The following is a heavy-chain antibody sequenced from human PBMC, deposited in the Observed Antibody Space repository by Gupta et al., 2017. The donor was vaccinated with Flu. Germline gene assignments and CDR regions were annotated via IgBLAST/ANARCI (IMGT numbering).Heavy chain of an antibody. CDR3: APSTPGSVTY. CDR2: ISASGIST. J-gene: IGHJ4*02. D-gene: IGHD4-4*01. Sequence: QAPGEGLDWVSAISASGISTYYADSVKGRFTISRDSSKNTLFLQLNSLRAEDTAVYYCAPSTPGSVTYWGQGTLVTVSS. V-gene: IGHV3-23*01.